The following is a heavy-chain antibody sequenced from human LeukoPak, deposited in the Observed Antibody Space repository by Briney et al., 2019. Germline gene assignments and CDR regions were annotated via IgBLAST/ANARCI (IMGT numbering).Heavy chain of an antibody. CDR3: ARARITMIVVVIPDALDI. CDR2: IYYSGST. J-gene: IGHJ3*02. Sequence: PSETLSLTCTVSGGSISSGGYYWSWIRQHPGKGLEWIGYIYYSGSTYYNPSLKSRVTISADTSKNQFSLKLSSVTAADTAVYYCARARITMIVVVIPDALDIWGQGTMVTVSS. D-gene: IGHD3-22*01. V-gene: IGHV4-31*03. CDR1: GGSISSGGYY.